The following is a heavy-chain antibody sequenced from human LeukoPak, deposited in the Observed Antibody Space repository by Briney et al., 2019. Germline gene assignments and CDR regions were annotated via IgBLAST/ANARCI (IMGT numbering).Heavy chain of an antibody. D-gene: IGHD6-19*01. J-gene: IGHJ4*02. CDR1: GGSISSYN. CDR2: IYYTGST. V-gene: IGHV4-59*01. CDR3: ARGASGWYWIDY. Sequence: SSETLSLTCTVSGGSISSYNWNWIRQSPGKGLEWIGNIYYTGSTNYNPSLKGRVTISVDTSKNQSSLKLSSVTAADTAVFYCARGASGWYWIDYWGQGILVTVSS.